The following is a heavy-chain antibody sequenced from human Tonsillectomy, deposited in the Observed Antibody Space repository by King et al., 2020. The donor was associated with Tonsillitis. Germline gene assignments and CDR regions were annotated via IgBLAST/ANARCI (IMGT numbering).Heavy chain of an antibody. Sequence: VQLVESGGGVVQPGMSLRLSCTASGFTFSSNAMHWVRQAPGKGLELVAFISCDGSHEYFADSVKGRFTISRDKSNNTLSLQMNSLRAEDTAVYYCARGGRLLTTVFDYWGQGTLVTVSS. V-gene: IGHV3-30-3*01. CDR1: GFTFSSNA. CDR2: ISCDGSHE. D-gene: IGHD4-11*01. J-gene: IGHJ4*02. CDR3: ARGGRLLTTVFDY.